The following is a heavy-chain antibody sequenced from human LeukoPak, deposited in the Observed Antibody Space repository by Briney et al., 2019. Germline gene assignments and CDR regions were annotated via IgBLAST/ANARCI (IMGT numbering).Heavy chain of an antibody. CDR2: IYYGGST. CDR3: SRENGAFSPFGY. Sequence: SETLSLTRTVSGGSISSYYWSWIRQPPGKGLEWIGYIYYGGSTNYNPCLESRVTVSLDKSKNPLSLNLTSVTAADTAVYYCSRENGAFSPFGYWGQASL. CDR1: GGSISSYY. D-gene: IGHD2-8*01. J-gene: IGHJ4*03. V-gene: IGHV4-59*12.